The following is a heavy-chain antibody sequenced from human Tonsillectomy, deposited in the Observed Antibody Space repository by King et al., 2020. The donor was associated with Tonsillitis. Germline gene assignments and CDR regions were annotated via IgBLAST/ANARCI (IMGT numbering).Heavy chain of an antibody. J-gene: IGHJ6*02. Sequence: VQLVESGGGLVKPGGSLRLSCAASGFTFSTYSMNWVRQALGKGLEWVSSISSSSSYMYYADSVKGRLTISRDNAKNSLYLQMNSLRAEDTAVYYCASLPVGTIDYYYYYGMDVWGQGTTVTVSS. V-gene: IGHV3-21*01. CDR3: ASLPVGTIDYYYYYGMDV. CDR1: GFTFSTYS. D-gene: IGHD1-26*01. CDR2: ISSSSSYM.